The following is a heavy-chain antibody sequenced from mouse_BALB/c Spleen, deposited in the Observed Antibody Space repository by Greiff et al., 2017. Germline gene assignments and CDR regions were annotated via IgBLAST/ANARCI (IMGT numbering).Heavy chain of an antibody. CDR1: GFNIKDTY. CDR2: IDPANGNT. J-gene: IGHJ1*01. D-gene: IGHD2-3*01. CDR3: ARFYDGYDWYFDV. V-gene: IGHV14-3*02. Sequence: VQLQQSGAELVKPGASVKLSCTASGFNIKDTYMHWVKQRPEQGLEWIGRIDPANGNTKYDPKFQGKATITADTSSYTAYLQLSSLTSEDTAVYYCARFYDGYDWYFDVWGAGTTVTVSS.